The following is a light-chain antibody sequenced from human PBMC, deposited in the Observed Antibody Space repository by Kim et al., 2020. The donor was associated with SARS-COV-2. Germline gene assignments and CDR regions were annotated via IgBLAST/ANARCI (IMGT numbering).Light chain of an antibody. CDR3: SSYTSSSTRV. J-gene: IGLJ3*02. CDR2: DVT. V-gene: IGLV2-14*03. CDR1: SSDVGGYNY. Sequence: GQSITISCTGTSSDVGGYNYVSWFQQHPGKAPKLMIYDVTNRPSGVSNRFSGSKSGNTASLTISGLQAEDEADYYCSSYTSSSTRVFGGGTKLTVL.